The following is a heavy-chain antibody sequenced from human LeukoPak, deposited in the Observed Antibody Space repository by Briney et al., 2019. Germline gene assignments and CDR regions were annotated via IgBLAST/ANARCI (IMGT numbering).Heavy chain of an antibody. CDR1: GGSISRYF. CDR2: IYYTGST. J-gene: IGHJ4*02. Sequence: PSETLSLTCTVPGGSISRYFWSWIRQPPGKGPDWMGYIYYTGSTNYNPSPKSRVTISVDTSKNQFSLKLSSVTAADTAVYYCAREAVAGENIDYWGQGTLVTVSS. V-gene: IGHV4-59*01. D-gene: IGHD6-19*01. CDR3: AREAVAGENIDY.